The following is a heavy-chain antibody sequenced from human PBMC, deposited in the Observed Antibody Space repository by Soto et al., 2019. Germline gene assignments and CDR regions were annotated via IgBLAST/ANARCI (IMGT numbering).Heavy chain of an antibody. V-gene: IGHV4-30-2*01. Sequence: QLQLQESGSGLVKPSQTLSLTCAVSGGSISSGGYSWSWIRQPPGKGLEWIGYSYHSRSTYSNLSLKSRVTISVDRSKNQFSLKLSSVTAADTAVYYCARARANWGLYGMDVWGQGTTVTVSS. CDR2: SYHSRST. J-gene: IGHJ6*02. CDR1: GGSISSGGYS. CDR3: ARARANWGLYGMDV. D-gene: IGHD7-27*01.